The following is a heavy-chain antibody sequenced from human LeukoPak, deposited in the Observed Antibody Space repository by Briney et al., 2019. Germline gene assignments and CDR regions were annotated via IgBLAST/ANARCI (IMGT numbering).Heavy chain of an antibody. CDR1: GFTFSSYA. J-gene: IGHJ6*03. CDR2: ISYDGSNK. D-gene: IGHD5-12*01. CDR3: AKGGGYEAQYYYYYLDV. Sequence: GGSLRLSCAASGFTFSSYAMHWVRQAPGKGLEWVAVISYDGSNKYYADSVNGRFTVSRDNSKNTLYLQMKSLRAEDTAVYYCAKGGGYEAQYYYYYLDVWGKGTTVTISS. V-gene: IGHV3-30*04.